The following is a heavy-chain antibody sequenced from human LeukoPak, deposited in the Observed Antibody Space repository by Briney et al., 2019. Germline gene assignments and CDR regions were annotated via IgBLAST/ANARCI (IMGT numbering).Heavy chain of an antibody. Sequence: PGGSLRLSCAASGFTFSSYAMSGVRQAPGKGLECVSSITSSCGSTYYAGSVKGQFTISRDNSKNTVYLQMNSLRAEDTAVYSCAKDRPNYYDSSGHYYRRNGDYWGQGTLVTVSS. V-gene: IGHV3-23*01. CDR1: GFTFSSYA. CDR2: ITSSCGST. D-gene: IGHD3-22*01. CDR3: AKDRPNYYDSSGHYYRRNGDY. J-gene: IGHJ4*02.